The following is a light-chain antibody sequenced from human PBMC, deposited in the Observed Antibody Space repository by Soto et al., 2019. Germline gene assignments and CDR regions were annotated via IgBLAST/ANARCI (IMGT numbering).Light chain of an antibody. J-gene: IGKJ1*01. Sequence: EIPMTQSPSTLSASVGDRVTITCRASQSISSWLAWYQQKPGTAPKLLIYMASTLESGVPSRFSGSGSGTEFTLTISSLQPDDFATYYCQQYNSYPWTFGQGTKVEIK. CDR2: MAS. CDR1: QSISSW. CDR3: QQYNSYPWT. V-gene: IGKV1-5*03.